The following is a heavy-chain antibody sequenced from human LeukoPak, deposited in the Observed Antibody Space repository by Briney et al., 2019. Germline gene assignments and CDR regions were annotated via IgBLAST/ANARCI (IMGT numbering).Heavy chain of an antibody. J-gene: IGHJ4*02. CDR1: GGSFSGYY. D-gene: IGHD1-26*01. Sequence: SETLSLTCAVYGGSFSGYYWSWIRQPPGKGLEWIGEINHSGSTNYNPSLKSRVTISVDTSKNQFSLKLSSVTAADTAVYYCARREGGSYYDFDYWGQGTLVTVSS. CDR3: ARREGGSYYDFDY. V-gene: IGHV4-34*01. CDR2: INHSGST.